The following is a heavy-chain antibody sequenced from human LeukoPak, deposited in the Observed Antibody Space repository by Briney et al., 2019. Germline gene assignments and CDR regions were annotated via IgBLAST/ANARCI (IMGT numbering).Heavy chain of an antibody. V-gene: IGHV3-23*01. CDR1: GFTFSSYA. J-gene: IGHJ4*02. D-gene: IGHD3-10*01. CDR3: ARGQRYLERMVRGKYYFDY. CDR2: ISGSGGST. Sequence: PGGSLRLSCAASGFTFSSYAMSWVRQAPGKGLEWVSAISGSGGSTYYADSVKGRFTISRDNSKNTLYLQMNSLRAEDTAVYYCARGQRYLERMVRGKYYFDYWGQGTLVTVSS.